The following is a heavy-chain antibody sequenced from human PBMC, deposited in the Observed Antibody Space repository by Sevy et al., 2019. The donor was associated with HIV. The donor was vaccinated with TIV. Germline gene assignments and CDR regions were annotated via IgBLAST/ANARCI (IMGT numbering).Heavy chain of an antibody. Sequence: GGSLRLSCAATGFTFSSYAMHWVRQAPGKGLEWVAIIWSDGAYQFHGDSVKGRFTISRDNSKNTLYLQMNSLRVEDTAVYYCARGGYYYDNAAYYAFDSWGLGTLVTVSS. V-gene: IGHV3-33*01. CDR2: IWSDGAYQ. CDR1: GFTFSSYA. J-gene: IGHJ4*02. CDR3: ARGGYYYDNAAYYAFDS. D-gene: IGHD3-22*01.